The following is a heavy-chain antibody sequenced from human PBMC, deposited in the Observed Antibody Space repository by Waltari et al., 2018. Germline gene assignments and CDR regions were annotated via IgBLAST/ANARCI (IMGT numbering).Heavy chain of an antibody. CDR1: GFTFGSYS. D-gene: IGHD3-22*01. Sequence: EVQLVESGGGLVKPGGSLRLSCAASGFTFGSYSMNWVRQAPGKGLEWVSSISSSSSYIYYADSVKGRFTISRDNAKNSLYLQMNSLRAEDTAVYYCARSSYYYDSSGYSLDYWGQGTLVTVSS. CDR3: ARSSYYYDSSGYSLDY. V-gene: IGHV3-21*01. J-gene: IGHJ4*02. CDR2: ISSSSSYI.